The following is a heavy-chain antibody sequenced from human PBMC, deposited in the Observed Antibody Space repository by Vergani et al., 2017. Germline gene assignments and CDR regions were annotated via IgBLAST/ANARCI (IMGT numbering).Heavy chain of an antibody. CDR1: GGSISSYY. CDR3: ARRGYSYGHYYYRDV. V-gene: IGHV4-59*08. Sequence: QVQLQESGPGLVKPSETLSLTCTVSGGSISSYYWSWIRQPPGKGLEWIGYIYYSGSTNYNPSLKSRVTISVDTSKNQFSLKLSSVTAADTAVYYCARRGYSYGHYYYRDVWGKGTTVTVSS. J-gene: IGHJ6*03. CDR2: IYYSGST. D-gene: IGHD5-18*01.